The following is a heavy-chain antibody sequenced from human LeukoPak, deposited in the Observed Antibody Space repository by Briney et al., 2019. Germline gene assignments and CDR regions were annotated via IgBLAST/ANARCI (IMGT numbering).Heavy chain of an antibody. D-gene: IGHD1-14*01. CDR1: GGSISSSSYY. CDR2: IYYSGST. CDR3: ARAAAAANRNYYYYYIDV. Sequence: SETLSLTCTVSGGSISSSSYYWGWIRQPPGKGLEWIGSIYYSGSTNYNPSLKSRVTISVDTSKNQFSLKLSSVTAADTAVYYCARAAAAANRNYYYYYIDVWGKGTTVTVSS. J-gene: IGHJ6*03. V-gene: IGHV4-39*07.